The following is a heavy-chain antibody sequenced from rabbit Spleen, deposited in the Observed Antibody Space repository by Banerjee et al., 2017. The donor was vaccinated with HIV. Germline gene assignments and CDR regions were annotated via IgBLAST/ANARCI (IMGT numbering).Heavy chain of an antibody. V-gene: IGHV1S47*01. CDR3: ARDGSRSGYYSGSLTL. CDR1: GFDFSSYW. D-gene: IGHD1-1*01. CDR2: IYTGSSGST. J-gene: IGHJ4*01. Sequence: QEQLVESGGGLVQPEGSLTLTCKASGFDFSSYWMFWVRQAPGKGLELIACIYTGSSGSTYYASWAKGRFAITRSTSLNTVTLQMTSLTVADTATYFCARDGSRSGYYSGSLTLWGQGTLVTV.